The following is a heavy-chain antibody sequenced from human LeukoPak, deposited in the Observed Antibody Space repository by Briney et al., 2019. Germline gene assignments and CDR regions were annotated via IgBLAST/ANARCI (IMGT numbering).Heavy chain of an antibody. J-gene: IGHJ4*02. V-gene: IGHV3-48*01. CDR1: GFTFSSYS. D-gene: IGHD6-13*01. CDR3: AREFAAAGLDY. Sequence: GGSLRLSCAASGFTFSSYSMNWVRQAPGKGLEWVSYISSSSSTIYYADSVKGRFTISRDNAKNSLYLQMNSLRAEDTAVYYCAREFAAAGLDYWGQGTLVTVSS. CDR2: ISSSSSTI.